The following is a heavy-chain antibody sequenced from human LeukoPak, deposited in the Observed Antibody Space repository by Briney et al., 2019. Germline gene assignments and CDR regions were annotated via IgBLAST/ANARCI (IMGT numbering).Heavy chain of an antibody. CDR1: GFTFINNA. V-gene: IGHV3-23*01. CDR2: ISSSGANT. J-gene: IGHJ4*02. Sequence: PGGSLRLSCAASGFTFINNAMIWVRQAPGKGLEWVSTISSSGANTHYADSVKGRFTVSRDNSKNTVSLQMNSLRAEDTAIYYCANGFYYPSYYFNYWGQGTLVTVAS. CDR3: ANGFYYPSYYFNY. D-gene: IGHD3-10*01.